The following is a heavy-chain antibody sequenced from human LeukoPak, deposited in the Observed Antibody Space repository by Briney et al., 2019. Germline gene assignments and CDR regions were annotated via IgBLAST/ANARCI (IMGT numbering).Heavy chain of an antibody. D-gene: IGHD3-10*01. CDR3: ARATDYYGSGSYYFDY. CDR1: GGTFSSYA. Sequence: SVKVSCKASGGTFSSYAISWVRQAPGQGLEWMGGIIPIFGTANYAQKFQGRVTIAADESTSTAYMELGSLRSEDTAVYYCARATDYYGSGSYYFDYWGQGTLATVSS. V-gene: IGHV1-69*13. J-gene: IGHJ4*02. CDR2: IIPIFGTA.